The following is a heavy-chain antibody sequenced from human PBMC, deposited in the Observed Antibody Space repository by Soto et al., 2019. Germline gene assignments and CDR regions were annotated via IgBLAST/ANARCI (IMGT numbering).Heavy chain of an antibody. CDR1: GGSISSSNW. D-gene: IGHD1-1*01. V-gene: IGHV4-4*02. CDR2: IYHSGST. J-gene: IGHJ2*01. CDR3: ARDQPSPDNGDFDL. Sequence: QVQLQESGPGLVKPSGTLSLTCAVSGGSISSSNWWSWVRQPPGKGLEWIGEIYHSGSTNYNPSHKSRVTIAVAKSKNQFALKLSSVTAADTAVYYCARDQPSPDNGDFDLWGRGTLVTVSS.